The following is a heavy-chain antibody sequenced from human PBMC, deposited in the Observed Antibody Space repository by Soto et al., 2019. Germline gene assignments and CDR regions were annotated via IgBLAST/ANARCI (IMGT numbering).Heavy chain of an antibody. CDR3: AKDVGTAMVDY. CDR2: ISHDGSNK. V-gene: IGHV3-30*18. J-gene: IGHJ4*02. CDR1: GFTFSSYG. D-gene: IGHD5-18*01. Sequence: QVQLVESGGGVVQPGRSLRLSCAASGFTFSSYGMHWVRQAPGKGLEWVAVISHDGSNKYYADSVKGRFTISRDNSKNTLYLQMNSLRAEDTAVYYCAKDVGTAMVDYWGQGTLVTDSS.